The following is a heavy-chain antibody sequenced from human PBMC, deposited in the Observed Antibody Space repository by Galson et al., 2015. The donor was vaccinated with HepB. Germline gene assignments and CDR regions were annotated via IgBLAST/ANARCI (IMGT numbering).Heavy chain of an antibody. D-gene: IGHD2-2*01. CDR1: GFTFSSYA. Sequence: SLRLSCAASGFTFSSYAMHWVRQAPGKGLEWVAVISYDGSNKYYADSVKGRFTISRDNSKNTLYLQMNSLRAEDTAVYYCARDSHVVPAAFFDYWGQGTLVTVSS. J-gene: IGHJ4*02. V-gene: IGHV3-30-3*01. CDR3: ARDSHVVPAAFFDY. CDR2: ISYDGSNK.